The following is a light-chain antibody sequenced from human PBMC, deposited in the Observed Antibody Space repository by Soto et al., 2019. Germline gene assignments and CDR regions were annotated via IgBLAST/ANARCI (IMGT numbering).Light chain of an antibody. CDR1: NSNIGSYY. Sequence: QAVVTQPPSASGTPGQKVTISCSGSNSNIGSYYVNWYRHLPGTAPQRLVFSGDQRPSGVPDRFSGSKSGPSPSLAISGLQSEDEADYYCAACDDSLNGPVFGGGTKLTVL. CDR2: SGD. CDR3: AACDDSLNGPV. J-gene: IGLJ2*01. V-gene: IGLV1-44*01.